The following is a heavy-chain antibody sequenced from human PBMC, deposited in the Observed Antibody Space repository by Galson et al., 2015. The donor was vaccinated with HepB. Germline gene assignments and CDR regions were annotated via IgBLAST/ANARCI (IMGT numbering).Heavy chain of an antibody. CDR3: ARVGPPSYSSSDY. V-gene: IGHV3-72*01. Sequence: SLRLSCAASGLSFSDHYMDWVRQAPGKGLEWVGRVRRKDNGYSTEYAASVKGRFIVSRDDSTKSIYLQMNGLKTEDTALYYCARVGPPSYSSSDYWGQGTLVTVSS. D-gene: IGHD6-19*01. J-gene: IGHJ4*02. CDR2: VRRKDNGYST. CDR1: GLSFSDHY.